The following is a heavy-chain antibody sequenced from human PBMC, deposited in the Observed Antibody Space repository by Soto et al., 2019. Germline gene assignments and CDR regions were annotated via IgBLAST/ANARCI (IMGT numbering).Heavy chain of an antibody. CDR1: RCPFCSHG. D-gene: IGHD5-18*01. Sequence: ASVKFSWKASRCPFCSHGIAWGRQAPGQGLEWMGGFIAMLGTPTSAKKVQGIATITADESLTSSYLELRSLRSEDTAVYFCARGAMANFDYWGQGTVVTSPQ. CDR2: FIAMLGTP. V-gene: IGHV1-69*13. J-gene: IGHJ4*02. CDR3: ARGAMANFDY.